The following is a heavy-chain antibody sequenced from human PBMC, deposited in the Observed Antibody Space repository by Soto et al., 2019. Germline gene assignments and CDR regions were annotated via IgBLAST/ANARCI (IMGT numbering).Heavy chain of an antibody. Sequence: QLQLQESGPGLVKPSETLSLTCTVSGGSISSSSYYWGWIRQPPGKGLEWIGSIYYSGSTYYNPSLKSGVTISGDTAQDQFCLKGGSVTGADTAVYFCGGVVADFWSGQGNHLGGLGQGTTVTVSS. J-gene: IGHJ6*02. CDR1: GGSISSSSYY. V-gene: IGHV4-39*01. D-gene: IGHD3-3*01. CDR2: IYYSGST. CDR3: GGVVADFWSGQGNHLGG.